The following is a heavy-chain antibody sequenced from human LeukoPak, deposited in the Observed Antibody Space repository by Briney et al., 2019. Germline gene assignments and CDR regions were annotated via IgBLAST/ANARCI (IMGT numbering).Heavy chain of an antibody. V-gene: IGHV3-74*01. CDR3: ARDPEDMVGVHNFDN. CDR2: ITSDGSNT. J-gene: IGHJ4*02. D-gene: IGHD1-26*01. Sequence: GGSLRLSCAASGFTFSTFWMHWVRQAPGKGPVWVSLITSDGSNTRYAESVKGRFTISRDNAKNTLCLQMDSLRAEDTAVYYCARDPEDMVGVHNFDNWGLGTLVTVSS. CDR1: GFTFSTFW.